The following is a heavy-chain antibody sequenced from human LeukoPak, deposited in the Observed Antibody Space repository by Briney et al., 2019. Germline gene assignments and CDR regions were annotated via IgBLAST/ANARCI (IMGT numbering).Heavy chain of an antibody. CDR2: INPKTGDT. Sequence: ASVTVSCKTSGYSFIDSYMQWVRQAPGQGLEWMGWINPKTGDTKYAQTFQGRVTMTRDTSIRTTYMELSSLKSDDTAIYYCGSEATAIGGVIVRVAYWGQGTLVTVSS. CDR3: GSEATAIGGVIVRVAY. J-gene: IGHJ4*02. V-gene: IGHV1-2*02. D-gene: IGHD3-16*02. CDR1: GYSFIDSY.